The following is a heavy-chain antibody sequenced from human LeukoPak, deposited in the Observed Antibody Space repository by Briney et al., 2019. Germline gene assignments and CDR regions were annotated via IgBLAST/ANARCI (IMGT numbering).Heavy chain of an antibody. Sequence: GGSLRLSCAASGFTFSNAWMSWVRQAPGKGLEWVGRIKSKTDGGTTDYAAPVKGRFTISRDDSKNTLYLQMNSLKTEDTAVYYCTTDRRYYDYVWGSYRVFDYWGQGTLVTVSS. CDR1: GFTFSNAW. CDR3: TTDRRYYDYVWGSYRVFDY. D-gene: IGHD3-16*02. V-gene: IGHV3-15*01. CDR2: IKSKTDGGTT. J-gene: IGHJ4*02.